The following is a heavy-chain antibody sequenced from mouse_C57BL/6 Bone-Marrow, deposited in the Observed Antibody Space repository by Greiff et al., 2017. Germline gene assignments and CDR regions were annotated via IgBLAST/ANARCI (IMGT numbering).Heavy chain of an antibody. CDR3: ARSLNPAWYFDV. Sequence: EVKLQESGPGLAKPSQTLSLTCSVTGYSITSDYWNWIRKFPGNKLEYMGYISYSGSTYYNPSLINRISITRDTAKNQYYLQLNSGTTEDTATYYGARSLNPAWYFDVWGTGTTVTVSS. V-gene: IGHV3-8*01. D-gene: IGHD1-3*01. J-gene: IGHJ1*03. CDR1: GYSITSDY. CDR2: ISYSGST.